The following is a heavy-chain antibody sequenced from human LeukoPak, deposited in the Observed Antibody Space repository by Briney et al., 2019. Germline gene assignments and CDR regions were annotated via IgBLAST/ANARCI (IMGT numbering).Heavy chain of an antibody. CDR2: ISWNSGSI. Sequence: PGGSLRLSCTASGFTFDDYAMHWVRQAPGKGLEWVSGISWNSGSIGYVDSVKGRFTISRDNAKNSLYLQMNSLRAEDTALYYCAKDSSYSTATTSLDHWGQGTLVTASS. CDR3: AKDSSYSTATTSLDH. D-gene: IGHD1-1*01. J-gene: IGHJ4*02. CDR1: GFTFDDYA. V-gene: IGHV3-9*01.